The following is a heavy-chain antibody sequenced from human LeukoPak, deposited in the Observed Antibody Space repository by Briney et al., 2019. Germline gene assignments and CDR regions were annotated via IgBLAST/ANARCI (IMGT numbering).Heavy chain of an antibody. Sequence: SETLSLTCTVSGGSISNYYWSWIRQPPGKGLEWIGYVYYSGSTNYNPSLKSRVTISVDTSKNQFSLRLSSVTAADTAVYYCTRERRDGYKVYFDYWGQGALVTVSS. CDR3: TRERRDGYKVYFDY. D-gene: IGHD5-24*01. CDR1: GGSISNYY. CDR2: VYYSGST. J-gene: IGHJ4*02. V-gene: IGHV4-59*01.